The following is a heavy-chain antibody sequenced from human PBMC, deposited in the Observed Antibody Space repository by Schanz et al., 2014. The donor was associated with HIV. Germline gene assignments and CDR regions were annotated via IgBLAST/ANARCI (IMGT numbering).Heavy chain of an antibody. CDR3: ARETVNYYYGMDV. CDR1: GFRFSSHA. Sequence: EVQLLESGGGLVQPGESLRLSCAVSGFRFSSHAMTWVRQAPGKGLEWVSGISISGETTYYADSVKGRFTISRDNSKNTLYLQMNSLRVEDTAVYYCARETVNYYYGMDVWGQGTTVTVS. J-gene: IGHJ6*02. V-gene: IGHV3-23*01. D-gene: IGHD4-4*01. CDR2: ISISGETT.